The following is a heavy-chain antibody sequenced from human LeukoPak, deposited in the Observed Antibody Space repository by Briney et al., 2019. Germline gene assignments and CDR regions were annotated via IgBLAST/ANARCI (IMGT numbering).Heavy chain of an antibody. J-gene: IGHJ6*03. V-gene: IGHV4-59*01. Sequence: PSETLSLTCAVAGGFISSYYWSWIRQPPGKGLEWIGYIYYSGSTNYNPSLKSRVTISVDTSKNQSSLKLSSVTAADTAVYYCARVIFRYYYYMDVWGKGTTVTVSS. CDR2: IYYSGST. D-gene: IGHD3/OR15-3a*01. CDR3: ARVIFRYYYYMDV. CDR1: GGFISSYY.